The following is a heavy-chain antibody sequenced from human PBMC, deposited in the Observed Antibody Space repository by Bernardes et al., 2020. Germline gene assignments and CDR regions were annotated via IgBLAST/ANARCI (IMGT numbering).Heavy chain of an antibody. J-gene: IGHJ6*03. CDR1: GFTFSSYS. D-gene: IGHD5-18*01. CDR2: ISSSSSYI. V-gene: IGHV3-21*01. CDR3: ARDAPGSYGYYYMDV. Sequence: GGSLRLSCAASGFTFSSYSMNWVRQAPGKGLEWVSSISSSSSYIYYADSVKGRFTISRDNAKNSLYLQMNSLRAEDTAVYYCARDAPGSYGYYYMDVWGKGTTVTVSS.